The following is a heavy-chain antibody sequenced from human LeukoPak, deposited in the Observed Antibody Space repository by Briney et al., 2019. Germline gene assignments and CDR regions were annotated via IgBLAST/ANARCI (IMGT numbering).Heavy chain of an antibody. J-gene: IGHJ4*02. CDR2: INDSGDRT. CDR3: TNLNAERPDY. V-gene: IGHV3-23*01. CDR1: RFTFNTYT. Sequence: GGSLRLTCEGSRFTFNTYTMIWVRQAPGKGLEWVSAINDSGDRTYYADSVKGRFTISRDNSKNTLYLQMNSLRAEDTAVYYCTNLNAERPDYWGQGALVTVSS. D-gene: IGHD1-26*01.